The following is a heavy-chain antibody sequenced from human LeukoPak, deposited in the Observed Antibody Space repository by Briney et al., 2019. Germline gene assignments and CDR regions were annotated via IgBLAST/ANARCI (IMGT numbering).Heavy chain of an antibody. CDR3: AAVLHPSDSNAFDI. CDR1: GFTFTSSA. J-gene: IGHJ3*02. D-gene: IGHD3-3*01. CDR2: IVVGSGNT. Sequence: ASVTVSCKASGFTFTSSAMQWVRQARGQRLEWIGWIVVGSGNTNYAQKFQERVTITRDMSTSTAYMELSSLRSEDTAVYYCAAVLHPSDSNAFDIWGQGTMVTVSS. V-gene: IGHV1-58*02.